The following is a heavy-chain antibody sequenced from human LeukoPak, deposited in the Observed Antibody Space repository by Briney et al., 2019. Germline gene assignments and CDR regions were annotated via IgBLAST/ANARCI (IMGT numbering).Heavy chain of an antibody. J-gene: IGHJ5*02. CDR2: IYYSGST. D-gene: IGHD6-13*01. Sequence: SETLSLTCTVSGGSISSGGYYWSWIRQHPGKGLEWIGYIYYSGSTYYNPSLKSRVTISVDTSKNQFSLKLSSVTAADTAVYYCARDGSGSSIWYFGWFDPWGQGTLVTVSS. V-gene: IGHV4-31*03. CDR3: ARDGSGSSIWYFGWFDP. CDR1: GGSISSGGYY.